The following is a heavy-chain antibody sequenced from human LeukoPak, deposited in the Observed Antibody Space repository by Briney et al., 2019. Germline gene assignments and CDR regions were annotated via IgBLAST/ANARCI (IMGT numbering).Heavy chain of an antibody. CDR3: ARGDPHADL. D-gene: IGHD5-24*01. CDR2: ITISGHTK. J-gene: IGHJ5*02. V-gene: IGHV3-48*03. Sequence: GGSLRLSCAASGFSFSVYEIHWVRQAPGKGLEWIADITISGHTKNYADSVKGRFSISRDNARTSLYLQMHSLRVEDTGVYYCARGDPHADLWGQGTLVTVSS. CDR1: GFSFSVYE.